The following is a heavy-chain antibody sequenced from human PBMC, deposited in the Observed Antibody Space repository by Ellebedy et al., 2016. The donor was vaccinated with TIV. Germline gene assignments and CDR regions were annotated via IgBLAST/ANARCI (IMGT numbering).Heavy chain of an antibody. Sequence: MPSETLSLTCTVSGGSISSYYWSWIRQPPGKGLEWIGYIYYSGSTNYNPSLKSRVTISVDTSKNQFSLKLSSVTAADTAVDYCAREGGLLWFGEGGEIDYWGQGTLVTVSS. CDR3: AREGGLLWFGEGGEIDY. CDR1: GGSISSYY. D-gene: IGHD3-10*01. J-gene: IGHJ4*02. V-gene: IGHV4-59*12. CDR2: IYYSGST.